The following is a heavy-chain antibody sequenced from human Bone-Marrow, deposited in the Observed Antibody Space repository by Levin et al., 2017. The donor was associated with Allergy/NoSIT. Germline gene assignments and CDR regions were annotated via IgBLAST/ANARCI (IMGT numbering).Heavy chain of an antibody. D-gene: IGHD6-13*01. V-gene: IGHV4-59*01. CDR3: ARSDSSSWYPYWYFDL. J-gene: IGHJ2*01. CDR1: GGSISSYY. Sequence: SETLSLTCTVSGGSISSYYWSWIRQPPGKGLEWIGYIYYSGSTNYNPSLKSRVTISVDTSKNQFSLKLSSVTAADTAVYYCARSDSSSWYPYWYFDLWGRGTLVTVSS. CDR2: IYYSGST.